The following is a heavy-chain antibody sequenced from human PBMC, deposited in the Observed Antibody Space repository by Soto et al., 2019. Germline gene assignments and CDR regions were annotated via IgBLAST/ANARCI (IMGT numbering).Heavy chain of an antibody. J-gene: IGHJ4*02. V-gene: IGHV4-38-2*02. CDR2: IYHSGST. CDR1: CYSISTGLT. Sequence: SETLSLTCAVSCYSISTGLTWAWIRQPPGKGLEWIGSIYHSGSTYYNLSLKSRVTISSDAPKNQISLKLSSVTAADTALYYCARDWCTGFYQLDSWGQGTLVTVSS. D-gene: IGHD2-2*01. CDR3: ARDWCTGFYQLDS.